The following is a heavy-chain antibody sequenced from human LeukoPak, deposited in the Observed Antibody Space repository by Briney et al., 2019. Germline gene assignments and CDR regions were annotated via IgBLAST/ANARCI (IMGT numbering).Heavy chain of an antibody. J-gene: IGHJ6*03. CDR3: ARALRDCSSTSCYTMDV. V-gene: IGHV4-59*11. CDR1: GGSISSHY. Sequence: SETLSLTCTVSGGSISSHYWSWIRQPPGKGLEWIGYIYYSGSTNYNPSLKSRVTISVDTSKNQFSLKLSSVTAADTAVYYCARALRDCSSTSCYTMDVWGKGTTVTVSS. D-gene: IGHD2-2*02. CDR2: IYYSGST.